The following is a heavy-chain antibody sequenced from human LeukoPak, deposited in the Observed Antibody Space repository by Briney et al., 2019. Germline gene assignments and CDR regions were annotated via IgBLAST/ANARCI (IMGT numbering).Heavy chain of an antibody. CDR2: ISSSSSYI. Sequence: PGGSLRLSCAASGFTYTNYWMSWVRQAPGKGLEWVSSISSSSSYIYYADSVKGRFTISRDNAKNSLYLQMNSLRAEDTAVYYCARNYDFWSGSVVSALDYWGQGTLVTVSS. CDR1: GFTYTNYW. V-gene: IGHV3-21*01. D-gene: IGHD3-3*01. J-gene: IGHJ4*02. CDR3: ARNYDFWSGSVVSALDY.